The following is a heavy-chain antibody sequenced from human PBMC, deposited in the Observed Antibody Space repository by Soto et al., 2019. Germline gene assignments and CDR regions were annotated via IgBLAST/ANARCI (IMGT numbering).Heavy chain of an antibody. Sequence: VQLLESGGGLVQPGGSLRLSCAASGFTFSGYAMHWVRQAPGKGLEWVAVISYDGNNKYYADSVKGRFTISRDNSKNTVYLQMNSLRAEDTAVYHCAKDMNKDYVYFDYWGQGTLGTVSS. J-gene: IGHJ4*02. CDR2: ISYDGNNK. CDR1: GFTFSGYA. CDR3: AKDMNKDYVYFDY. V-gene: IGHV3-30-3*01. D-gene: IGHD4-17*01.